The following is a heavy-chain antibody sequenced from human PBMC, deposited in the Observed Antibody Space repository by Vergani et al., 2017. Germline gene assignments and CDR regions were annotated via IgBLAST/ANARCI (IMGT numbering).Heavy chain of an antibody. D-gene: IGHD3-10*01. J-gene: IGHJ6*02. V-gene: IGHV3-7*01. CDR2: IKQDGSEK. CDR3: ARDRYYLGSGSYPYFYYYGLDV. CDR1: GFMFSNYW. Sequence: VQLVVSGGGLVRPGGSLRLSCAASGFMFSNYWMNWVRQAPGKGLEWVANIKQDGSEKYYVDSVRGRFTISRDNAKSSLYLQMNSLRAEDTGVYYCARDRYYLGSGSYPYFYYYGLDVWGQGTAVTVSS.